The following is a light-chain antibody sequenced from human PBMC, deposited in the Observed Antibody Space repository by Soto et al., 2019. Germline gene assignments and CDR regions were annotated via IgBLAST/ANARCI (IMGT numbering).Light chain of an antibody. Sequence: DIQMTQSPSALSASVGDRVTITCRASQSISNWLAWYQQKPGKAPKFLIYDASSLESGVPSRFSGSGSGTEFTLTISSLQPDDFATYYCQQYNTYPWTFDQGTKVELK. CDR2: DAS. CDR3: QQYNTYPWT. V-gene: IGKV1-5*01. CDR1: QSISNW. J-gene: IGKJ1*01.